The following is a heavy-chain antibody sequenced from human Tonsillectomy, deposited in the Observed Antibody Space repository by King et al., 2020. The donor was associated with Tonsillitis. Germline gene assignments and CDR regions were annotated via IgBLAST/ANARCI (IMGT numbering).Heavy chain of an antibody. Sequence: QLVQSGAEVKKPGESLKISCKGSGYSFAYYWIGWVRQMPGNGLEWMGIIFPGDSDTRYSPSFQGQVTISADKSIRTAYLQWSSLKASDTAMYYCAGLSGGFGEFDWFDPWGQGTLVTVSS. J-gene: IGHJ5*02. CDR3: AGLSGGFGEFDWFDP. V-gene: IGHV5-51*01. CDR1: GYSFAYYW. D-gene: IGHD3-10*01. CDR2: IFPGDSDT.